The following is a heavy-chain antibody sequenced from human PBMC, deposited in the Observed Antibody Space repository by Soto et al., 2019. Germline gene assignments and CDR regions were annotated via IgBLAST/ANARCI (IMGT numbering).Heavy chain of an antibody. Sequence: QVQLQESGPGLVKPSQTLSLACSVSGASINSGGYFWSWIRQLPGKGLEWIGYIHYSGTTYYNPSLKSRVVMSMDTSKNDFSLKLNSVTAADTAVFYCARGFVETAMAFDYWGQGALVTVS. CDR1: GASINSGGYF. J-gene: IGHJ4*02. D-gene: IGHD5-18*01. V-gene: IGHV4-31*03. CDR3: ARGFVETAMAFDY. CDR2: IHYSGTT.